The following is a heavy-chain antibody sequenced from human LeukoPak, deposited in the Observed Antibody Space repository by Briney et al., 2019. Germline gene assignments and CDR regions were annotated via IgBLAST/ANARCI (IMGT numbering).Heavy chain of an antibody. CDR2: IKQDGSEK. CDR1: GFTFSSYW. CDR3: ALSSSCYYFDY. Sequence: GGSLRLSCAASGFTFSSYWMSWVRQAPGKGLEWVANIKQDGSEKYYVDSVKGRFTISRDNAKNSLYLQMNSLRAEDTAVYYCALSSSCYYFDYWGQGTLVTVSS. V-gene: IGHV3-7*01. J-gene: IGHJ4*02. D-gene: IGHD6-13*01.